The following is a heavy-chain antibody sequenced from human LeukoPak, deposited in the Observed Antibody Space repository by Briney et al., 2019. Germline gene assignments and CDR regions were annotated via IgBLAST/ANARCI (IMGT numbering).Heavy chain of an antibody. J-gene: IGHJ4*02. CDR2: IYHSGST. V-gene: IGHV4-4*02. CDR1: GGSISSSNW. CDR3: AREFQGYSSSSGLID. Sequence: SGTLSLTCAVSGGSISSSNWWSWVRQPPGKGLEWIGEIYHSGSTNYNPSLKSRVTISVDKSKNQFSLKLSSVTAADTAVYYCAREFQGYSSSSGLIDWGQGTLVTVSS. D-gene: IGHD6-6*01.